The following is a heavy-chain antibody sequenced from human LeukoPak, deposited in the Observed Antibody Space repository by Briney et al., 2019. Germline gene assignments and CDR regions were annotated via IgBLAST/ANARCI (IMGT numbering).Heavy chain of an antibody. CDR3: ARAGGFGDGYYFDY. Sequence: GGSLRLSCAASGFTFSSYGMHWVRQAPGKGLEWVAVIWYDGSNKYYADSVKGRFTISRDNSKNTLYLQMNSLRAEDTAVYYCARAGGFGDGYYFDYWGQGTLVTVSS. D-gene: IGHD3-10*01. CDR1: GFTFSSYG. CDR2: IWYDGSNK. J-gene: IGHJ4*02. V-gene: IGHV3-33*01.